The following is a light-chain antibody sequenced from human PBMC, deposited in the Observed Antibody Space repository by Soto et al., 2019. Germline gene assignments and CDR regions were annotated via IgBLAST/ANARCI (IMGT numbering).Light chain of an antibody. V-gene: IGLV1-40*01. CDR3: QSYDSSLSGSV. CDR2: GNS. Sequence: QSVLTQPPSVSGAPGQRVTISCTGSSSNIGAGYDVHWYQQLPGTAPKLLIYGNSNRTSGVPDRFSGSKSGTSASLAITGLQAEDEADYYCQSYDSSLSGSVFGGGTKLNVL. CDR1: SSNIGAGYD. J-gene: IGLJ3*02.